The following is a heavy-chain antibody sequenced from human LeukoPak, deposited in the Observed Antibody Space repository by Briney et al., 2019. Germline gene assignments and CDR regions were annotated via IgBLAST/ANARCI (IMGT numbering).Heavy chain of an antibody. D-gene: IGHD2-15*01. CDR1: GFTFSSYA. CDR3: AKPGGYCSGGSCPFDY. J-gene: IGHJ4*02. Sequence: GGSLRLSCAASGFTFSSYAMSWVRQAPGKGLEWVSAISGSGGSTYYADSVEGRFTISRDNSKNTLYLQMNSLRAEDTAVYYCAKPGGYCSGGSCPFDYWGQGTLVTVSS. V-gene: IGHV3-23*01. CDR2: ISGSGGST.